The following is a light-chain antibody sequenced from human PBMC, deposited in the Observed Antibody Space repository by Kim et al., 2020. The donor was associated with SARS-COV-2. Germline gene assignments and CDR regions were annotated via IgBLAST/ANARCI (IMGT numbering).Light chain of an antibody. V-gene: IGKV3-20*01. J-gene: IGKJ1*01. Sequence: SPGERAPLSCRASQSIYSNSLAWYQQKPGQAPRLLMYDVSNRATGIPDRFSGSGSGTDFTLTISRLEPEDFAVYHCQQYSGSPRTFGQGTKVDIK. CDR1: QSIYSNS. CDR2: DVS. CDR3: QQYSGSPRT.